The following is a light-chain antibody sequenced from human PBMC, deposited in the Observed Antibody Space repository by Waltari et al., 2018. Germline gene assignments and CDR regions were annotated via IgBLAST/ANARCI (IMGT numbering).Light chain of an antibody. J-gene: IGKJ1*01. V-gene: IGKV1-39*01. CDR1: QSISTF. CDR3: QLSHRTPPT. CDR2: AAS. Sequence: DIQMTPSPSSLSASVGDRVNITCRASQSISTFLNWYQQKPGKAPELLIYAASSLQTGVPSRFSGSGSGTDFTLTISGLQPEDLATYYCQLSHRTPPTFGQGTKVEIK.